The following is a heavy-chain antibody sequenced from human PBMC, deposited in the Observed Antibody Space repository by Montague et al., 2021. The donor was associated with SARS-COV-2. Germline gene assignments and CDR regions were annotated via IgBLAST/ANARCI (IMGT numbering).Heavy chain of an antibody. D-gene: IGHD3-10*01. Sequence: SETRSLTCAVHGSSFSGYYWNWIRQSPGKGLEWIGEINHGGSTKFSPPLKGRLTISTDTSKNQFSLKLTSVAAADTAVYYCARLRDGVVPSPILGVGPFYSYYYMDVWGRGIPVTVSS. CDR3: ARLRDGVVPSPILGVGPFYSYYYMDV. V-gene: IGHV4-34*01. CDR2: INHGGST. J-gene: IGHJ6*03. CDR1: GSSFSGYY.